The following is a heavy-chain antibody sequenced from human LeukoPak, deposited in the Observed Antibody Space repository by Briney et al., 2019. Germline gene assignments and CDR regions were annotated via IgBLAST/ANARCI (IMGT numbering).Heavy chain of an antibody. CDR3: ARLHIEYSSSPLDY. V-gene: IGHV3-64*01. D-gene: IGHD6-6*01. CDR1: GFTFSNYA. Sequence: GGSLRLSCAASGFTFSNYAIHWVRQAPGKGLEYVSGISSNGGITYYANSVKSRFTISRDNSKNTLYLQMGSLRVEDMAVYYCARLHIEYSSSPLDYWGQGTLVTVSS. J-gene: IGHJ4*02. CDR2: ISSNGGIT.